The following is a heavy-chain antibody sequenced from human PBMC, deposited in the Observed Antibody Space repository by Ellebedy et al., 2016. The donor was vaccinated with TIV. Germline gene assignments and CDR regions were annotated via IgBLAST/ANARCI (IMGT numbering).Heavy chain of an antibody. J-gene: IGHJ4*02. CDR2: ISGSGGST. V-gene: IGHV3-23*01. Sequence: GESLKISXAASGFTFSDYYMSWIRQAPGKGLEWVSAISGSGGSTYYADSVKGRFTISRDNSKNTLYLQMNSLRAEDTAVYYCAKTARSYSSSEPFDYWGQGTLVTVSS. D-gene: IGHD6-13*01. CDR3: AKTARSYSSSEPFDY. CDR1: GFTFSDYY.